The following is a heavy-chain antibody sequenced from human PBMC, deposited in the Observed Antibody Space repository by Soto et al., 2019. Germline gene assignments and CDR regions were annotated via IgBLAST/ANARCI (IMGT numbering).Heavy chain of an antibody. CDR2: ISWNSGSI. Sequence: EVQLVESGGGLVQPGRSLRLSCAASGFTFDDYAMHWVRQAPGKGLEWVSGISWNSGSIGYADSVEGRFTIFRDNAKNSLELQMNSMGAEETALYYCAKDWQSSGCDGGEHYWGQGTLVAASS. CDR1: GFTFDDYA. J-gene: IGHJ4*02. CDR3: AKDWQSSGCDGGEHY. V-gene: IGHV3-9*01. D-gene: IGHD2-21*02.